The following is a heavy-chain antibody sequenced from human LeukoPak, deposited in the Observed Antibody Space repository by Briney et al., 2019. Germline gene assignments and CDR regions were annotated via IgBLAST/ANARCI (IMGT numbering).Heavy chain of an antibody. V-gene: IGHV5-51*01. CDR2: IYPGDSDT. J-gene: IGHJ5*02. CDR1: GYSFTSYW. Sequence: GESLKISCKGSGYSFTSYWIGWVRQMPGKGLKWMGIIYPGDSDTRYSPSFQGQVTISADKSISAAYLQWSSLKASDTAVYYCARTTDYLNWFDPWGQGTLVTVSS. CDR3: ARTTDYLNWFDP. D-gene: IGHD4-11*01.